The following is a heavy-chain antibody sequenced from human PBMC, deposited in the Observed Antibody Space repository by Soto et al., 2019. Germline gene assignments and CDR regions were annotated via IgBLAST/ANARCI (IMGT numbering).Heavy chain of an antibody. D-gene: IGHD1-26*01. J-gene: IGHJ4*02. CDR2: ISNDGDEK. Sequence: GGSLRLSCVASGFTFSTSVMHWVRQPPGKGLEWVALISNDGDEKYYGDSVEGRFSISRDNSKNTLYLQMSSLRAEDTAVYFCAKARVRIAGADSFDHWGQGTLVTVSS. V-gene: IGHV3-30*18. CDR1: GFTFSTSV. CDR3: AKARVRIAGADSFDH.